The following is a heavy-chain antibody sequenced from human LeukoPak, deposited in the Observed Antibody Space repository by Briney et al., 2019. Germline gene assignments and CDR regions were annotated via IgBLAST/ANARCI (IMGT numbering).Heavy chain of an antibody. D-gene: IGHD1-26*01. CDR1: GYTFTGYY. J-gene: IGHJ6*03. V-gene: IGHV1-2*02. CDR3: AREGVQGATTYYYMDV. Sequence: EASVKVSCKASGYTFTGYYMHWVRQAPGQGLEWMGWINLNSGGTNYAQKFQGRVTMTRDTSISTAYMELSRLRSEDTAVYYCAREGVQGATTYYYMDVWGKGTTVTISS. CDR2: INLNSGGT.